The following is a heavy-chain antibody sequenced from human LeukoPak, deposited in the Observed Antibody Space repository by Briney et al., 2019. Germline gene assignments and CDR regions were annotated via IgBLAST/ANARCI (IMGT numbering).Heavy chain of an antibody. CDR3: ASVRRGGLGAGGDSLDY. D-gene: IGHD3-16*01. Sequence: GGSLRLSCAASGFTFSTYSMNWVRQAPGKGLEWVSFISNCSSYIYYADSVKGRFTISRDNAKNSLYLHMNSLRAEDTAVYYCASVRRGGLGAGGDSLDYWGQGTLVTFSS. CDR1: GFTFSTYS. CDR2: ISNCSSYI. J-gene: IGHJ4*02. V-gene: IGHV3-21*01.